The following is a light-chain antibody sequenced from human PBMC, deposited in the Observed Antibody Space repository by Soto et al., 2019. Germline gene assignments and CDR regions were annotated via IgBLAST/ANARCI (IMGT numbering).Light chain of an antibody. CDR2: EVS. V-gene: IGLV2-8*01. Sequence: QSALTQPPSASGSPGQSVTISCTGTSSDVGGYNYVSWYQQHPGKAPKLMIYEVSKRPSGVPDRFSGSKSGNTASLTVSGLQAEDVANYYCSSYAGSNNWVFGGGTMVTVL. CDR1: SSDVGGYNY. CDR3: SSYAGSNNWV. J-gene: IGLJ2*01.